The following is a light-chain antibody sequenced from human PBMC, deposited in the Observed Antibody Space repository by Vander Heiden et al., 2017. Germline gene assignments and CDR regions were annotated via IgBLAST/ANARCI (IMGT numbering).Light chain of an antibody. Sequence: QSALTQPASGSGSPGQPIPISCPGPSSDVGSYNLVSWYQQPPGKAPKLMIYEVSKRPSGVSNRFAGSKSGNTASLTIAGLQAEDAADYYCCSYAGSIVVFGGGTKLTVL. CDR2: EVS. CDR3: CSYAGSIVV. J-gene: IGLJ2*01. V-gene: IGLV2-23*02. CDR1: SSDVGSYNL.